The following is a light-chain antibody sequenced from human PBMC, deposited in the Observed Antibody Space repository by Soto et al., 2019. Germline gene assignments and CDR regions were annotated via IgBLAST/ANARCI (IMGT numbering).Light chain of an antibody. J-gene: IGKJ1*01. Sequence: EIGMTQSPVTLSVSPGETVTLSCGASQSVRTNLAWYQHKPGQSPRLLIYGASNKATGFPVRFSGTGSGTEFTLTISSLQSEDFAIYYCQQYNDNWPTFGQGTKVDNK. CDR1: QSVRTN. V-gene: IGKV3-15*01. CDR2: GAS. CDR3: QQYNDNWPT.